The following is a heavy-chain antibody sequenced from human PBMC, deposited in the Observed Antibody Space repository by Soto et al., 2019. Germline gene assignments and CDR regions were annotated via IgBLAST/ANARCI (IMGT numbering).Heavy chain of an antibody. J-gene: IGHJ4*02. CDR3: TRGPRPISTGTGAY. CDR1: GFIFKMYW. CDR2: IYNDGSYT. V-gene: IGHV3-74*01. D-gene: IGHD3-10*01. Sequence: GGSLRLSCAASGFIFKMYWMHWVRQSPGKGLVWISGIYNDGSYTDYADSVKGRFTISRDNVNDTLYLQMNNLRAEDSGLYYCTRGPRPISTGTGAYWGQGTQVTVSS.